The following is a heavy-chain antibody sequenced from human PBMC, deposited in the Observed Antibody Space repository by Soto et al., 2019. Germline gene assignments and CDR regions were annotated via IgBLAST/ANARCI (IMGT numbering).Heavy chain of an antibody. J-gene: IGHJ2*01. CDR3: AGGSGWYCDL. Sequence: QLQLQESGPGLVKPSETLSLTCTVSGGSISSSSYYWGWIRQPPGKGLEWIGSIYYSGSTYYNPSLKSRVTISVDTSKDQYSLKLSSVTAADTAVYYCAGGSGWYCDLWGRGTLVTVSS. D-gene: IGHD3-10*01. CDR2: IYYSGST. CDR1: GGSISSSSYY. V-gene: IGHV4-39*01.